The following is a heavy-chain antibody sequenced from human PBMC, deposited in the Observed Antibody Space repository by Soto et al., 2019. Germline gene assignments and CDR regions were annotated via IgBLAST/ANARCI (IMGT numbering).Heavy chain of an antibody. CDR3: ASAYRSGWYYFDC. CDR1: GFTFTSSA. CDR2: ISGGGGSS. J-gene: IGHJ4*02. V-gene: IGHV3-23*01. Sequence: VQLLESGGGLVQPGGSVRLSCAVSGFTFTSSAMGWVRQAPGKGLEWVSGISGGGGSSSYTDSVKGRFTISRDNSKNTLYRKMGSLRAEDTAIYYCASAYRSGWYYFDCWGQGTLVTVSS. D-gene: IGHD6-19*01.